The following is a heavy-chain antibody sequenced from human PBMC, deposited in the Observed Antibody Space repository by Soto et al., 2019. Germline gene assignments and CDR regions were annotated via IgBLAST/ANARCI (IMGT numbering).Heavy chain of an antibody. V-gene: IGHV1-69*04. D-gene: IGHD6-13*01. Sequence: SVKVSCKASGATLSSYTISWVRQAPGQGLEWMGRIIPILGIENYAQKSQGRVTITADKSTSTAYMELSSLRSEDTAVYYCARDEVAAAGTPPNYYCYYDMDDWGKGTTVTVSS. CDR2: IIPILGIE. CDR3: ARDEVAAAGTPPNYYCYYDMDD. J-gene: IGHJ6*03. CDR1: GATLSSYT.